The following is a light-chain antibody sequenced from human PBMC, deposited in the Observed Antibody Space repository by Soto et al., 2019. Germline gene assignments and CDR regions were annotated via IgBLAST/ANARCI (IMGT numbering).Light chain of an antibody. Sequence: EVVLTQSPGTLSLSPGEGATLSCRTSQSIGANFLAWYQQRRGQAPRLLIYGASNRATDVPDRFSGGGSGTDFTLTISSLEPEDFAVYYCQHYVNSPPFTLGGGTKVEIK. V-gene: IGKV3-20*01. J-gene: IGKJ4*01. CDR2: GAS. CDR1: QSIGANF. CDR3: QHYVNSPPFT.